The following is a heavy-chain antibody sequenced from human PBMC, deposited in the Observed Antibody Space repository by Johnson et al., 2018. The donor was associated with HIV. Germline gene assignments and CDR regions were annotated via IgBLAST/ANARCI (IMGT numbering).Heavy chain of an antibody. CDR3: AKSTQATIVRGSGPYGAFDI. CDR2: ISYDGINK. V-gene: IGHV3-30*18. D-gene: IGHD1-14*01. CDR1: GFTFSTSA. Sequence: QVQLVESGGDVVQPGRSLRLSCAASGFTFSTSAMHWVRQAPGKGLKWVATISYDGINKYYADSVKGRFTISRDNSKSTLYLQMNSLRAEDTGLYYCAKSTQATIVRGSGPYGAFDIWGQGTMVTVSS. J-gene: IGHJ3*02.